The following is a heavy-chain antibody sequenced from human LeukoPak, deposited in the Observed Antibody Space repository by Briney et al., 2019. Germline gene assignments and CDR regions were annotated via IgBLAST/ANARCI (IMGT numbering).Heavy chain of an antibody. CDR1: GFTFSYYY. V-gene: IGHV3-11*03. J-gene: IGHJ4*02. CDR2: ISTSGSHT. Sequence: PGGSLRLSCAASGFTFSYYYMNWIRQAPGKRLEWVSYISTSGSHTSYADSVKGRFTISRDNAKNSLYLHMNNLRAEDTAVYDCAIKGPPDCWGRGTLVTVSS. CDR3: AIKGPPDC.